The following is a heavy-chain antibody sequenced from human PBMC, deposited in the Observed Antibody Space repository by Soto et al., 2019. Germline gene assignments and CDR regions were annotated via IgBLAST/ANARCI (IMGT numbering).Heavy chain of an antibody. J-gene: IGHJ4*02. CDR3: ARADYGGPFDY. CDR1: GFTFSSYA. Sequence: QVQLVESGGGVVQPGRSLRLSCAASGFTFSSYAMHWVRQAPGKGLEWVAVISYDGSNKYYADSVKGRFTISRDNSKNTLYLQMNSRRAEDTAVYYCARADYGGPFDYWGQGTLVTVSS. D-gene: IGHD4-17*01. CDR2: ISYDGSNK. V-gene: IGHV3-30-3*01.